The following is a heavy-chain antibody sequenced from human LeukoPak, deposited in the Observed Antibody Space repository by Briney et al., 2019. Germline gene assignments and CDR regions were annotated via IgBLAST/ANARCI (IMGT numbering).Heavy chain of an antibody. CDR2: INPNSGGT. V-gene: IGHV1-2*02. J-gene: IGHJ5*02. CDR3: ARPGDVYWFDP. Sequence: ASVTVSCKASGYTFTGYYIHWVRQAPGQGLEWMGWINPNSGGTNYARKFQGRVTMTRDTSISTAYMYLDRLISDDTAVYYCARPGDVYWFDPWGQGTLVTVSS. CDR1: GYTFTGYY. D-gene: IGHD3-10*01.